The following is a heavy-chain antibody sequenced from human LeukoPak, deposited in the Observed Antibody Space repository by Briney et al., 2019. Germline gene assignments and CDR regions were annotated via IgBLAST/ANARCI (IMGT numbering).Heavy chain of an antibody. CDR1: GYTFTGYY. CDR2: INPNSGGT. D-gene: IGHD1-1*01. Sequence: ASVKVSCKASGYTFTGYYMHWVRQAPGQGLEWVGWINPNSGGTNYAQKFQGRVTMTRDTSISTAYMELSRLRSDDTAVYYCARAPGYGAAYYFDYWGQGTLVTVSS. V-gene: IGHV1-2*02. J-gene: IGHJ4*02. CDR3: ARAPGYGAAYYFDY.